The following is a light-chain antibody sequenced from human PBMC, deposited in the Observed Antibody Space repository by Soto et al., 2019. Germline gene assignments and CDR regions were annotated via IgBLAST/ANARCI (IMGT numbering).Light chain of an antibody. CDR3: LQDYNYPWT. V-gene: IGKV1-6*01. CDR2: GAT. CDR1: QGIRKD. Sequence: AIEMTQSPSSLSASVGDRVTITCRASQGIRKDLGWYQQKPGKAPKLLIYGATNLQNGAPLRFSGSGSGTDFTLTISSLQPEDFATYYCLQDYNYPWTFGQGTKVDIK. J-gene: IGKJ1*01.